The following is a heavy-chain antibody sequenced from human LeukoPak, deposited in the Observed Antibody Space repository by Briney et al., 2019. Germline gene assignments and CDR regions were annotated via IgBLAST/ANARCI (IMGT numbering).Heavy chain of an antibody. J-gene: IGHJ4*02. CDR3: ARVGPVYSGYDYLDY. V-gene: IGHV3-7*03. CDR1: GFTFSSYW. D-gene: IGHD5-12*01. Sequence: SGGSLRLSCAASGFTFSSYWMIWVRQAPGKGLEWVANIKQDGSEKYYVDSVKGRFTLSRDNAKNSLYLQMNSLRAEDTAVYYCARVGPVYSGYDYLDYWGQGTLVTASS. CDR2: IKQDGSEK.